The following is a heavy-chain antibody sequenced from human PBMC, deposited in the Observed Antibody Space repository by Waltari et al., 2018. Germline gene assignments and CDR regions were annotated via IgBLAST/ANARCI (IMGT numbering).Heavy chain of an antibody. CDR2: IYSAGSS. D-gene: IGHD5-18*01. CDR1: GFPVGSNH. Sequence: EVQLVESGGGLVHPGGSLRLSCAAPGFPVGSNHMSWVRQAPGKGLEWVSLIYSAGSSYYADSVRGRFSISRDNSKNTLHLQMNSLRAEDTAMYYCARARDEDTAMVYFDHWGQGTLISVSS. J-gene: IGHJ4*02. CDR3: ARARDEDTAMVYFDH. V-gene: IGHV3-66*02.